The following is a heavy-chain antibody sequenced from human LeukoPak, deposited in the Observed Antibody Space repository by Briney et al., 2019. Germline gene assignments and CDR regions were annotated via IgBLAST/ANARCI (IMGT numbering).Heavy chain of an antibody. CDR2: IYYSGST. CDR1: GGSISSYY. Sequence: PSETLSLTCTVSGGSISSYYWSWIRQPPGKGLEWIGYIYYSGSTNYNPSLKSRVTISVDTSKNQFSLKLSSVTAADTAVYYCARSRGYSGYAYDAFDLWGQGTMVTVSS. CDR3: ARSRGYSGYAYDAFDL. J-gene: IGHJ3*01. D-gene: IGHD5-12*01. V-gene: IGHV4-59*01.